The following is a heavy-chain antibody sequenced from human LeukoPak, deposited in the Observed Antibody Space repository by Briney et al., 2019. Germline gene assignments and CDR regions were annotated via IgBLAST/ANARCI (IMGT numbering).Heavy chain of an antibody. J-gene: IGHJ3*02. CDR1: GYTLTELS. CDR3: ARSDGGYSYAFDI. CDR2: MNPNSGNT. V-gene: IGHV1-8*01. Sequence: ASVKVSCKVSGYTLTELSMHWVLQATGQGLEWMGWMNPNSGNTGYAQKFQGRVTMTRNTSISTAYMELSSLRSEDTAVYYCARSDGGYSYAFDIWGQGTMVTVSS. D-gene: IGHD5-18*01.